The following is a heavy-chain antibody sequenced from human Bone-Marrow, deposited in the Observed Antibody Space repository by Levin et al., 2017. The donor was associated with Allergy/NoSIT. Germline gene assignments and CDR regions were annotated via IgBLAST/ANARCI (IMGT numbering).Heavy chain of an antibody. Sequence: ASVKVSCKASRDSFSRYAVSWVRQAPGQGLEWMGGIIPTSGASTYAQRFQGRVTFTADESTSTIYMDLTSLRPEYTAVFFCASGHGPYSCDHWGQGSLVIVSS. V-gene: IGHV1-69*13. CDR1: RDSFSRYA. D-gene: IGHD3/OR15-3a*01. CDR3: ASGHGPYSCDH. J-gene: IGHJ4*02. CDR2: IIPTSGAS.